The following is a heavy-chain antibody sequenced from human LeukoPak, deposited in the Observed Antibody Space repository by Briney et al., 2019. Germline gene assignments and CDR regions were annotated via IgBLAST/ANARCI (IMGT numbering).Heavy chain of an antibody. J-gene: IGHJ4*02. CDR2: INPSGGST. Sequence: ASVKVSCKASGYTFTNYYIHWVRQAPGQGLEWMGIINPSGGSTSYAQKFQGRVTMTRDMSTSTVYMELSSLRSEDTAVYYCARVAYDYVWGSYRSPFYYFDYWGQGTLVTVSS. D-gene: IGHD3-16*02. CDR3: ARVAYDYVWGSYRSPFYYFDY. CDR1: GYTFTNYY. V-gene: IGHV1-46*01.